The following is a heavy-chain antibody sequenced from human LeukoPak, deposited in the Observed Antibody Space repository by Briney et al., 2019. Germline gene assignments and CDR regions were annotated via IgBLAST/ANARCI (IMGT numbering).Heavy chain of an antibody. V-gene: IGHV1-2*02. CDR2: INPNSGGT. J-gene: IGHJ4*02. Sequence: ASMKVSCKASGYTFIGYYIHWVRQAPGQGLEWMGWINPNSGGTNYAHKFQGRVTMTRDTSISTAYMDLSRLRSDDTAVYYCARGSIVGATFDYFDYWGQGTLVTVSS. CDR1: GYTFIGYY. D-gene: IGHD1-26*01. CDR3: ARGSIVGATFDYFDY.